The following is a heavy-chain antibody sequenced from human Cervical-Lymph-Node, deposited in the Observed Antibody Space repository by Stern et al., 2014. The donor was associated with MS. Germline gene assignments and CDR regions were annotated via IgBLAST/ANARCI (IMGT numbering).Heavy chain of an antibody. Sequence: QVQLVESGPGLVKPSETLTLTCTVSGGSISSSRYYWGWLRQPPGKGLEWIGIIYYSGRPYYNPSRKSRVTISVDTSKNQFALRLSSVTAADTAVYYCARRRAAAGAVLFDYWGQGTLVTVSS. CDR1: GGSISSSRYY. D-gene: IGHD6-13*01. J-gene: IGHJ4*02. CDR2: IYYSGRP. CDR3: ARRRAAAGAVLFDY. V-gene: IGHV4-39*01.